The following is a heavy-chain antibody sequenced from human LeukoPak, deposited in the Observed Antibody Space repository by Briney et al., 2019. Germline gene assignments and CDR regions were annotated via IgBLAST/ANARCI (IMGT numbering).Heavy chain of an antibody. V-gene: IGHV4-31*03. CDR2: IYYSGST. Sequence: PSETLSLTCTVSGGSISCGGYYWSWIRQHPGKGLEWIGYIYYSGSTYYNPSLKSRVTISVDTSKNQFSLKLSSVTAADTAVYYCARVNRFDDYVWGSYRHAIYFDYWGQGTLVTVSS. J-gene: IGHJ4*02. D-gene: IGHD3-16*02. CDR3: ARVNRFDDYVWGSYRHAIYFDY. CDR1: GGSISCGGYY.